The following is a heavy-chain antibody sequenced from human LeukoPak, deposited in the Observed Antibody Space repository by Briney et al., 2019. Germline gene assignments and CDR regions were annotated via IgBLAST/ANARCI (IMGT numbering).Heavy chain of an antibody. J-gene: IGHJ6*03. D-gene: IGHD6-13*01. CDR3: ARVRSSWDFYYYLDV. Sequence: SETLSLTCIVSGYSISSGYYWGWIRQPPGKGLEWIGNIHHSGSTYYNPSLKSRVTISVDTSKNQLSLKLSSVTAADTAVYYCARVRSSWDFYYYLDVWGKGTTVTVSS. CDR1: GYSISSGYY. V-gene: IGHV4-38-2*02. CDR2: IHHSGST.